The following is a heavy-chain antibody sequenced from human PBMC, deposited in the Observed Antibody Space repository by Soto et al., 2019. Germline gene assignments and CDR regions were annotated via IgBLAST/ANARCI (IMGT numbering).Heavy chain of an antibody. Sequence: QVQLLQSGAEVRKPGSSVMVSCKASGGTVSSYALNWVRQAPGQGLEWMGGIIPIYTTPKYAQKFQGRVTISADESSSTVNLELRGLRVEDTAVYYCARARTTVTTGYYGMDVWGQGTTVTVSS. V-gene: IGHV1-69*01. CDR2: IIPIYTTP. CDR3: ARARTTVTTGYYGMDV. D-gene: IGHD4-4*01. CDR1: GGTVSSYA. J-gene: IGHJ6*02.